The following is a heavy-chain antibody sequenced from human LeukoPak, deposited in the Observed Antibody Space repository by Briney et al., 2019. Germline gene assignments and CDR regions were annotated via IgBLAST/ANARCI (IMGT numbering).Heavy chain of an antibody. Sequence: SGGSLRLSCAASGFTFSIYSMNWVRQAPGKGLEWVSYISSSISTIYYADSVKGRFTISRDNSKNTLYLQMNSLRAEDTAVYYCARRPIWDTAMALTFDYWGQGTLVTVSS. CDR1: GFTFSIYS. CDR2: ISSSISTI. CDR3: ARRPIWDTAMALTFDY. J-gene: IGHJ4*02. V-gene: IGHV3-48*01. D-gene: IGHD5-18*01.